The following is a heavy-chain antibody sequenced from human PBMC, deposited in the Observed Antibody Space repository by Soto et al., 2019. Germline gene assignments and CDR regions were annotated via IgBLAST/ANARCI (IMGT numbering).Heavy chain of an antibody. V-gene: IGHV3-11*01. Sequence: QVQLVESGGGLVKPGGSLRLSFAASGFTFSDYYMSWIRQAPGKGLEWVTYISSSGSIIYYADSVKGRFTISRDNAKNSLYLQMNSLRAEDTAVYYCARDFPYSGYGKEAFHIWGQGTMVTVSS. CDR3: ARDFPYSGYGKEAFHI. D-gene: IGHD5-12*01. J-gene: IGHJ3*02. CDR1: GFTFSDYY. CDR2: ISSSGSII.